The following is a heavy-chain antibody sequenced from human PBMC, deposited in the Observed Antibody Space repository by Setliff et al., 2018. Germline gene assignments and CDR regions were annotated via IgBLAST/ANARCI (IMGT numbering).Heavy chain of an antibody. V-gene: IGHV3-48*01. CDR1: GFTFNTYL. CDR2: IRDTGTTV. Sequence: GGSLRLSCAASGFTFNTYLMNWVRQAPGKGLEWVSHIRDTGTTVHYADSVKGRFTISRDNAKNSLYLQMNSLRAEDTAVYYCARAADSYGPPRSYMDAWGKGTTVTVSS. D-gene: IGHD5-18*01. J-gene: IGHJ6*03. CDR3: ARAADSYGPPRSYMDA.